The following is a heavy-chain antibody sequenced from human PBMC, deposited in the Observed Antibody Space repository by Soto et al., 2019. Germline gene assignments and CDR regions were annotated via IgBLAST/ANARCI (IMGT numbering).Heavy chain of an antibody. CDR2: ISGYNGKT. CDR1: GYTFSSHG. CDR3: TGAPGITFGEVIRSPEVDY. Sequence: ASVKVSCKVSGYTFSSHGISWVRQAPGRGLEWMGWISGYNGKTSYAQKVQGRVTMTTDTSTSTAYMELRRLGSDDTAVYYCTGAPGITFGEVIRSPEVDYWGQGTLVTVSS. V-gene: IGHV1-18*01. J-gene: IGHJ4*02. D-gene: IGHD3-16*01.